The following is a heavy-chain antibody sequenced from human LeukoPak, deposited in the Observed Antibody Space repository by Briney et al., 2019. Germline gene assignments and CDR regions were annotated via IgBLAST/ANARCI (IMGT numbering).Heavy chain of an antibody. Sequence: PSETLSLTCTVSGGSISSYYWSWFRQPPGKGLEWIGYIYYSGSTNYNPSLKSRVTISVDTSKNQFSLKLSSVTAADTAVYYCARDLRNWFDPWGQGTLVTVSS. J-gene: IGHJ5*02. D-gene: IGHD3-10*01. CDR2: IYYSGST. CDR3: ARDLRNWFDP. CDR1: GGSISSYY. V-gene: IGHV4-59*01.